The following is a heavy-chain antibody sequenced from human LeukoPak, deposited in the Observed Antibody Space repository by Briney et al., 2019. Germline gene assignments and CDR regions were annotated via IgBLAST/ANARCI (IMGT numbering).Heavy chain of an antibody. CDR1: GDSVSSNSAA. CDR2: TYYRSKWYN. CDR3: ARDRPDGLISLSRDYYYYYYMDV. V-gene: IGHV6-1*01. Sequence: SQTLSLTCAISGDSVSSNSAAWNWIRQSPSRGLEWLGRTYYRSKWYNDYAVSVKSRITINPDTSKNQFFLQLNSVTPEDTAVYYCARDRPDGLISLSRDYYYYYYMDVWGKGTTVTVSS. D-gene: IGHD2-15*01. J-gene: IGHJ6*03.